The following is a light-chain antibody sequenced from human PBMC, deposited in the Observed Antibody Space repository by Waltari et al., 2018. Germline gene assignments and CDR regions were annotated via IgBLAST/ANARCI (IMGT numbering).Light chain of an antibody. Sequence: QSALTQPASVSGSPGQSITISCTGTSSDVGNYKRVSWYQQHPGKAPKLMIYAVSKRPSRVSDRFSGSKSGDMASLTISGLQPEDEAEYFCSSYAGSSKGVFGGGTKVTVL. J-gene: IGLJ2*01. CDR1: SSDVGNYKR. CDR3: SSYAGSSKGV. CDR2: AVS. V-gene: IGLV2-23*02.